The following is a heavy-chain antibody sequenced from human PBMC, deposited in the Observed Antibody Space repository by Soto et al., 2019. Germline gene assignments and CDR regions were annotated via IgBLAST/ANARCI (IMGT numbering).Heavy chain of an antibody. J-gene: IGHJ6*02. D-gene: IGHD3-10*01. CDR1: GGSFSGYY. CDR3: ARDPGGMDV. CDR2: INHSGST. Sequence: SETLSLTCAVYGGSFSGYYWSWIRQPPGKGLEWIGEINHSGSTNYNPSLKSRVTISVDTSKNQFSLKLSSVTAADTAVYYCARDPGGMDVWGQGTTVTVSS. V-gene: IGHV4-34*01.